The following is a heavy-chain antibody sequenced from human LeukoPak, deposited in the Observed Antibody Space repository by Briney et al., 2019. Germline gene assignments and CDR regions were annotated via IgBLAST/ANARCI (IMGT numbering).Heavy chain of an antibody. D-gene: IGHD1-14*01. CDR1: GFTLRSYG. Sequence: TGGSLRLSCAASGFTLRSYGMHWVRQAPGKGLEWVAVISHDGNDKYYGDSLKGRFTISRDNSKNTLYLQMNSLRAEDTAVYYCARDAGTWGYGYNFDYWGQGTLVSVSS. J-gene: IGHJ4*02. V-gene: IGHV3-30*03. CDR3: ARDAGTWGYGYNFDY. CDR2: ISHDGNDK.